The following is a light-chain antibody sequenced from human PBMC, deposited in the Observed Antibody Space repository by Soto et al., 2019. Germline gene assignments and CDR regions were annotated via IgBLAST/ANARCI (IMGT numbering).Light chain of an antibody. V-gene: IGKV3-20*01. Sequence: VVTQSPGTLSLSPGERATLSCRASQSVRSNYLAWYQQKPGQAPRLLIYNSSTRATGIPDRFSGSGSGTDFTLTISRLEPEDFALYYCQQYRDLPQTFGQGTKVDIK. CDR2: NSS. CDR1: QSVRSNY. CDR3: QQYRDLPQT. J-gene: IGKJ1*01.